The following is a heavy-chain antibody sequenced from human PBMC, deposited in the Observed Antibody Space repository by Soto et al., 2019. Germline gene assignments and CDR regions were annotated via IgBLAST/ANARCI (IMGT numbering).Heavy chain of an antibody. CDR2: ISSSSSYT. CDR1: GFTFSSYS. V-gene: IGHV3-21*01. Sequence: PGGSLRLSCAASGFTFSSYSMNWVRQAPGKGLEWVSSISSSSSYTYYADSVKGRFTISRDNAKNSLYLQMNSLRAEDTAVYYCARRADYWGQGTLVTVSS. CDR3: ARRADY. J-gene: IGHJ4*02.